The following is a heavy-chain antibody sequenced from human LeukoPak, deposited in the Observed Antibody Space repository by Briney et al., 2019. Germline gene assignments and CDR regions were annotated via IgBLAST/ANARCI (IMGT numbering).Heavy chain of an antibody. Sequence: PSETLSLTCTVSGGSISSGDYYWSWIRQPPGKGLEWIGHIYYSGSTYYNPSLKSRVTISVDTSKNQFSLKLSSVTAADTAVYYCARDWGVVVAAATDYYYYYGMDVWGQGTTVTVSS. CDR1: GGSISSGDYY. D-gene: IGHD2-15*01. V-gene: IGHV4-30-4*08. CDR3: ARDWGVVVAAATDYYYYYGMDV. J-gene: IGHJ6*02. CDR2: IYYSGST.